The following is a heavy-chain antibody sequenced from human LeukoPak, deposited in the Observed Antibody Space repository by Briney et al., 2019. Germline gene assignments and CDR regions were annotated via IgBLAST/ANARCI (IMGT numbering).Heavy chain of an antibody. D-gene: IGHD2-2*01. Sequence: SETLSLTCTVSGDSIRSYYWSWIRQPPGKGLGWIGFIYYSGSTNYNPSLKRRVTISVDTSKNQFSLKLSSVTAADTAVYYCARGIYCSSTTCYYYFDYWGQGTLVTVSS. CDR3: ARGIYCSSTTCYYYFDY. CDR1: GDSIRSYY. CDR2: IYYSGST. V-gene: IGHV4-59*01. J-gene: IGHJ4*02.